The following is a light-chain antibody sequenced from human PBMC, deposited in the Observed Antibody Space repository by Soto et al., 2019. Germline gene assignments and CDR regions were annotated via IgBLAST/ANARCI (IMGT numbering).Light chain of an antibody. CDR1: NIGSKS. CDR3: QVWDSSSDHAV. CDR2: YDS. Sequence: SSELTQPPSLSVAPGKTARITCGGNNIGSKSVHWYQQKPGQAPVLVIYYDSDRPSGIPERFSGSNSGNTATLTISRVEAGDEADYYCQVWDSSSDHAVFGGGTQLTVL. V-gene: IGLV3-21*04. J-gene: IGLJ7*01.